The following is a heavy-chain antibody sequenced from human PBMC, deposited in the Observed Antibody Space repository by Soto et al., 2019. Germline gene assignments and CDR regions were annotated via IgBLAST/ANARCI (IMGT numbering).Heavy chain of an antibody. CDR3: ARGGLVVAAGGPIDS. CDR2: ISSSSSFT. CDR1: GFTFSDYY. D-gene: IGHD6-13*01. Sequence: QVQLVESGGGLVKPGGSLRVSCAASGFTFSDYYMSWLRQAPGKGLEWVSYISSSSSFTNYADSVKGRFTISRDNAKNSLYLQMNSLRGEDTAVYYCARGGLVVAAGGPIDSWGQGTLVTVSS. V-gene: IGHV3-11*06. J-gene: IGHJ4*02.